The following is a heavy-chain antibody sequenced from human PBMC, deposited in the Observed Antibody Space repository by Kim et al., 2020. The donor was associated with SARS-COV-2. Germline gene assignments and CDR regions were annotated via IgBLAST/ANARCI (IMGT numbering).Heavy chain of an antibody. Sequence: GGSLRLSCAASGFTFSSYAMHWVRQAPGKGLEWVAVISYDGSNKYYADSVKGRFTISRDNSKNTLYLQMNSLRAEDTAVYYCARDPFLGMATTASHFDYWGQGTLVTVSS. D-gene: IGHD5-12*01. CDR3: ARDPFLGMATTASHFDY. CDR1: GFTFSSYA. J-gene: IGHJ4*02. CDR2: ISYDGSNK. V-gene: IGHV3-30*04.